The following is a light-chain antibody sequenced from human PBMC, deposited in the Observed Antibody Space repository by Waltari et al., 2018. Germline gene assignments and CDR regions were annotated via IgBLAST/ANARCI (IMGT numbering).Light chain of an antibody. CDR2: VAS. V-gene: IGKV1-33*01. Sequence: DIQMTQSPSSLSASVGDRVTITCQASQDISNYLNWYQQKPGKAPKLLIYVASNLETGVPSRFSGSGSGTDFTFTISSLQPEDIATYYCQQYDNLLPTFGQGTRLEIK. CDR1: QDISNY. J-gene: IGKJ5*01. CDR3: QQYDNLLPT.